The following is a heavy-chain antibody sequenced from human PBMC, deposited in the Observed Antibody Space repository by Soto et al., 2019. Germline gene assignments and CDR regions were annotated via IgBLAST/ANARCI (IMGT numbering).Heavy chain of an antibody. V-gene: IGHV4-31*03. CDR2: IYYSGST. CDR1: GGSISSGGYY. CDR3: ARGGYDFWSLTSDRPAYYYYGMDV. J-gene: IGHJ6*02. Sequence: SETLSLTCTVSGGSISSGGYYWSWIRQHPGKGLEWIGYIYYSGSTYYNPSLKSRVTISVDTSKNQFSLKLSSVTAADTAVYYCARGGYDFWSLTSDRPAYYYYGMDVWGQGTTVTVYS. D-gene: IGHD3-3*01.